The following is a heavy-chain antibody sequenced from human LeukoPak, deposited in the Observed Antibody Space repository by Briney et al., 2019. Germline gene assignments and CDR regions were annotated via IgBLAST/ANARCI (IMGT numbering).Heavy chain of an antibody. V-gene: IGHV3-23*01. CDR1: GFTFSSYA. Sequence: PGGSLRLSCAASGFTFSSYAMSWVRQAPGKGLEWVSAISGCGGSTYYADSVKGRFTISRDNSKNTLYLQMNSLRAEDTAVYYCAKDFRSGSYYTDYWGQGTLVTVSS. J-gene: IGHJ4*02. D-gene: IGHD1-26*01. CDR3: AKDFRSGSYYTDY. CDR2: ISGCGGST.